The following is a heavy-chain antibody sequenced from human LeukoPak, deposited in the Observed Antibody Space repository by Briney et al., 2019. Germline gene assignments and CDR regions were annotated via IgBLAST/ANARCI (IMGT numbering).Heavy chain of an antibody. CDR3: AKSYFDYSTYFSYYFNL. V-gene: IGHV4-4*09. J-gene: IGHJ4*02. CDR1: GGSISGGY. D-gene: IGHD4-11*01. CDR2: VYTSGST. Sequence: PSETLSLTCTVSGGSISGGYWSWIRQPPGRGLEWIGYVYTSGSTNYNPSLKSRVTISVDTSKSQFALKLSSVTAADTAVYYCAKSYFDYSTYFSYYFNLWGQGALVTVSS.